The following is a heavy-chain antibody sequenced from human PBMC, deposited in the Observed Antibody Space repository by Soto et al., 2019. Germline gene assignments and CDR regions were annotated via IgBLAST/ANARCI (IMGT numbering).Heavy chain of an antibody. J-gene: IGHJ4*02. CDR3: ARGHGRFAH. CDR1: GGSFTGYY. V-gene: IGHV4-34*01. Sequence: SETLSLNCDVSGGSFTGYYWIWIRQPPGKGLEWIGEINHSGFTNDNPSLTGRVTISLDTSKSQFSLKLSSLTAADTAFYFCARGHGRFAHWGQGTLVTVSS. CDR2: INHSGFT.